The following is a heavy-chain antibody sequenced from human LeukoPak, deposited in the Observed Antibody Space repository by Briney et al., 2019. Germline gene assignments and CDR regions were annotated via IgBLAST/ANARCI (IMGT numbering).Heavy chain of an antibody. D-gene: IGHD6-13*01. J-gene: IGHJ4*02. V-gene: IGHV1-46*03. Sequence: ASVKVSCKASGYTFTSYYMHWVRQAPGQGLEWMGIINPSGGSTSYAQKFQGRVTMTRDTSTSTVYMGLSSLRSEDTAVYYCARSAGKFHKIDYWGQGTLVTVSS. CDR3: ARSAGKFHKIDY. CDR1: GYTFTSYY. CDR2: INPSGGST.